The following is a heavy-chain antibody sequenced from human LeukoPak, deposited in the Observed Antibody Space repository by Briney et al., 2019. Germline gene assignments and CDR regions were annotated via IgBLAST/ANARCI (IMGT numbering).Heavy chain of an antibody. D-gene: IGHD6-13*01. Sequence: ASVKVSCKASGYTFTSYDINWVRQATGQGLEWMGWMNPNSGSTGYAQKFQGRVTMTRNTSISTAYMELSSLRSEDTAVYYCARGQDSSWYYYYYMDVWGKGTTVTVSS. V-gene: IGHV1-8*01. CDR3: ARGQDSSWYYYYYMDV. CDR1: GYTFTSYD. J-gene: IGHJ6*03. CDR2: MNPNSGST.